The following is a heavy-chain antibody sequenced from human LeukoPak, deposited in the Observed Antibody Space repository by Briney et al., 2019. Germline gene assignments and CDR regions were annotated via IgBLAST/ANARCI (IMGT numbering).Heavy chain of an antibody. D-gene: IGHD5-18*01. CDR2: ISWNSGRI. CDR1: GFTFDDYA. V-gene: IGHV3-9*01. Sequence: PGGSLRLSCAASGFTFDDYAMYWVRQARGKGLEWVSSISWNSGRIGYADSVKGRFTISRDNAKNSLYLQMNSLRAEDTAFYYCAKDRLYSYGQGFDYWGQGTLVTVSS. J-gene: IGHJ4*02. CDR3: AKDRLYSYGQGFDY.